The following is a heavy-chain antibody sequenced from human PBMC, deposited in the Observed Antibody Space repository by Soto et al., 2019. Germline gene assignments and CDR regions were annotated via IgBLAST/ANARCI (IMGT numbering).Heavy chain of an antibody. Sequence: TLSLTCTVSGGSISSGCYYWSWIRQHPGKGLEWIGYIYYSGSTYYNPSLKSRVTISVDTSKNQFSLKLSSVTAADTAVYYCAREDYYGSGSYYNSFDYWGQGTLVTVSS. CDR1: GGSISSGCYY. D-gene: IGHD3-10*01. CDR2: IYYSGST. V-gene: IGHV4-31*03. J-gene: IGHJ4*02. CDR3: AREDYYGSGSYYNSFDY.